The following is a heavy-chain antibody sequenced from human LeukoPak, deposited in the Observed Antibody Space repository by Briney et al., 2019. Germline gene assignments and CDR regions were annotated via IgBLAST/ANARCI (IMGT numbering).Heavy chain of an antibody. D-gene: IGHD6-13*01. J-gene: IGHJ4*02. V-gene: IGHV4-39*01. CDR3: ARSFSSSWYLGYYFDY. CDR2: GDYSGST. Sequence: PSETLSLTCTVSGDSFSSVTDYWAWIRQPPGKGLEWIASGDYSGSTYYNPSLKSRVTISVDTSKNQFSLKLSSVTAADTAVYYCARSFSSSWYLGYYFDYWGQGTLVTVSS. CDR1: GDSFSSVTDY.